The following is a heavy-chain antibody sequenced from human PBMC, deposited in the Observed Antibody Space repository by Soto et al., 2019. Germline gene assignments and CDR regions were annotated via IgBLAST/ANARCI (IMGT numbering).Heavy chain of an antibody. CDR2: ISGSASGGST. J-gene: IGHJ4*02. V-gene: IGHV3-23*01. CDR3: ASRPSDIAYYGVFDF. Sequence: GGSLRLSCAASGFTFSNYAMSWVRQAPGKGLEWVSGISGSASGGSTHYADSVKGRFTISRDNAENSVFLQMNSLRVEDTAVYYCASRPSDIAYYGVFDFWGQGTRVTVSS. D-gene: IGHD3-3*01. CDR1: GFTFSNYA.